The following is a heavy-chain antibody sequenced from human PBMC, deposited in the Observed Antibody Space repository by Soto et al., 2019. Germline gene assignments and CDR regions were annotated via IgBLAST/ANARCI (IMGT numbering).Heavy chain of an antibody. CDR2: IYYSGST. D-gene: IGHD2-2*01. V-gene: IGHV4-59*01. J-gene: IGHJ6*02. CDR1: GSSISCYY. CDR3: ARVTEHCSSTSCYSTSGASPDYYYYGMDV. Sequence: PPEALRDPYTVSGSSISCYYCIWRRQPEQKGLEWIGYIYYSGSTNYNPSLKSRVTITVDTPKNQFSLKLSSVTAADTAVYYCARVTEHCSSTSCYSTSGASPDYYYYGMDVWGQGTTPTVS.